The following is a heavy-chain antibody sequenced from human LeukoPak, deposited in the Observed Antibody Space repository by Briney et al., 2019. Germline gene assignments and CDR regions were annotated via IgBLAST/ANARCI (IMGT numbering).Heavy chain of an antibody. J-gene: IGHJ5*02. V-gene: IGHV4-4*07. CDR2: MYTSGSGST. CDR3: ARVGGFSTYYDSSGYFWFDP. Sequence: SETLSLTCTVSGGSISSYQWSWIRQPAGKGLEWIGRMYTSGSGSTNYNPFVKSRVTMSVDTSKNQFSLKLNSVTAADTAVYYCARVGGFSTYYDSSGYFWFDPWGQGTLVTVSS. CDR1: GGSISSYQ. D-gene: IGHD3-22*01.